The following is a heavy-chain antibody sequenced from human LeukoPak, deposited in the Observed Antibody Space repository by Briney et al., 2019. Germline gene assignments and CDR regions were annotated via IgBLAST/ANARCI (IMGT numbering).Heavy chain of an antibody. J-gene: IGHJ3*02. Sequence: ASVKVSCKASGYTFTSYDINWVRQATGQGLEWMGWMNPNSGNTGYAQKFQGRVTMTRNTSISTACMELSSLRSEDTAVYYCARDHPGDRYSYGYAFDIWGQGTMVTVSS. CDR2: MNPNSGNT. CDR3: ARDHPGDRYSYGYAFDI. CDR1: GYTFTSYD. D-gene: IGHD5-18*01. V-gene: IGHV1-8*01.